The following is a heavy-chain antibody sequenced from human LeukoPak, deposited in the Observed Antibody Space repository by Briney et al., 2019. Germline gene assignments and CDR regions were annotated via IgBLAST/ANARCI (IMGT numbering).Heavy chain of an antibody. Sequence: PGRSLRLSCAASGFTFSSYGMHWVRQAPGKGLEWVAVISYDGSNKYCADSVKGRFTISRDNSKNTLYLQMNSLRAEDTAVYYCAKYIGLLDYYYYGMDVWGKGTTVTVSS. V-gene: IGHV3-30*18. J-gene: IGHJ6*04. CDR1: GFTFSSYG. CDR3: AKYIGLLDYYYYGMDV. CDR2: ISYDGSNK. D-gene: IGHD2-8*01.